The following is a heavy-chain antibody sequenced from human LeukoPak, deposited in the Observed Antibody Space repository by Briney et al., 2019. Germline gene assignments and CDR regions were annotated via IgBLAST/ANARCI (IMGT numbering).Heavy chain of an antibody. CDR3: ARALGYAMDV. D-gene: IGHD7-27*01. J-gene: IGHJ6*02. CDR1: GFTFSSPW. CDR2: ITSDGSTT. V-gene: IGHV3-74*01. Sequence: PGGSLRLSCAASGFTFSSPWMHWVRQRPGKGLVWVSHITSDGSTTSYADSVKGRFTISRDNAKKTLYVQMNSLRAEDTGVYYCARALGYAMDVWGRGTTVTVSS.